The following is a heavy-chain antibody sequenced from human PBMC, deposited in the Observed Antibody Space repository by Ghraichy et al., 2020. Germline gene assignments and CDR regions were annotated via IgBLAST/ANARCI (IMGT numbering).Heavy chain of an antibody. Sequence: GGSLRLSCVVSGFTLSDYNMNWVRQAPGKGLEWVSHTTTSGAIQYADSVKGRFTIARDNANNSLYLQMNSLRDEDTAVYYCTRRFDSWGQGTLVTVSS. V-gene: IGHV3-69-1*01. CDR2: TTTSGAI. J-gene: IGHJ4*02. CDR3: TRRFDS. CDR1: GFTLSDYN.